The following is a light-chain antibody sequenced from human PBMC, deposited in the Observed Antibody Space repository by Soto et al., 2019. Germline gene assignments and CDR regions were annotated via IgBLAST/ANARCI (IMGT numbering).Light chain of an antibody. CDR3: QQRSNWPPIT. CDR1: PSVSSS. Sequence: EIVLTQSPATLSLSPGERATLSCRASPSVSSSLAWYQQKPGQAPRLLIYDASNRATGIPARFSGSGSGTDFTLTISSLAPEDFAVYYWQQRSNWPPITFSQGTRLEIK. V-gene: IGKV3-11*01. J-gene: IGKJ5*01. CDR2: DAS.